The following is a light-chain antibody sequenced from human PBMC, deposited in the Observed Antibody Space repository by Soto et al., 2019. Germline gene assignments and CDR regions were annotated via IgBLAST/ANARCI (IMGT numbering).Light chain of an antibody. CDR3: QQYNSYPGT. Sequence: DIQMTQSPSTLSASVGDRVTITCRVSQSISNWLAWYQQKPGKAPNLLIYDASNLESVVPSRFSGSGSGTKFTLTISSPQPDDFATYYCQQYNSYPGTFGQGTKVEIK. CDR2: DAS. CDR1: QSISNW. V-gene: IGKV1-5*01. J-gene: IGKJ1*01.